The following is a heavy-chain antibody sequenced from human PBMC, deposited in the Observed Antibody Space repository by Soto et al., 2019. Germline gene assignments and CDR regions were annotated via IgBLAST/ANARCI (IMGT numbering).Heavy chain of an antibody. CDR2: INPNSGGT. CDR1: GYTFTGYY. Sequence: QVQLVQSGAEVKKPGASVKVSCKGCGYTFTGYYMDWVRQAPGQGLEWMGWINPNSGGTNYAQKFQSWVTKTRDTSISTAYMELSRLRSDDTAVYYCARGGDYVSSRVDYWGQGTLVTVSS. CDR3: ARGGDYVSSRVDY. D-gene: IGHD4-17*01. J-gene: IGHJ4*02. V-gene: IGHV1-2*04.